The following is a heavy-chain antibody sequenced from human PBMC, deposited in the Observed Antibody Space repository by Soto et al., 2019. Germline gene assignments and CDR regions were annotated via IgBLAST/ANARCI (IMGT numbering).Heavy chain of an antibody. CDR3: SSGRRHTSCALGLGIPADRSSDL. D-gene: IGHD2-2*01. J-gene: IGHJ2*01. V-gene: IGHV3-30-3*01. Sequence: KGLERVAVISYDGSNKYYADSVKGRFTISRDNSKNTLYLQMNSLRAEDTAVFFFSSGRRHTSCALGLGIPADRSSDL. CDR2: ISYDGSNK.